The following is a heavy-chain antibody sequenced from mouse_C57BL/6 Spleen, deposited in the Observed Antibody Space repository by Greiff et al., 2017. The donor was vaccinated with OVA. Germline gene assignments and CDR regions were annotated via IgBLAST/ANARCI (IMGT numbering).Heavy chain of an antibody. D-gene: IGHD2-4*01. CDR2: IYPGSGST. J-gene: IGHJ4*01. CDR1: GYTFTSYW. V-gene: IGHV1-55*01. Sequence: QVQLQQPGAELVKPGASVKMSCKASGYTFTSYWITWVKQRPGQGLEWIGDIYPGSGSTNYNEKFKSKATLTVDTSSSTAYMQLSSLTSEDSAVYYCARSSYDYDGAMDYWGQVTSVTVSS. CDR3: ARSSYDYDGAMDY.